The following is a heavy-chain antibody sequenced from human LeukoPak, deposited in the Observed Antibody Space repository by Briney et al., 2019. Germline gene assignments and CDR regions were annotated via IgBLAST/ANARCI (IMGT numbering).Heavy chain of an antibody. CDR3: ARGLRGYCSGGSCYPRAYYFDY. CDR2: INHSGST. V-gene: IGHV4-34*01. D-gene: IGHD2-15*01. CDR1: GGSFSGYY. Sequence: SETLSLTCAVYGGSFSGYYWSWIRQPPGKGLEWIGEINHSGSTNYNPSLKSRVTISVDTSKNQFSLKLSSVIAADTAVYYCARGLRGYCSGGSCYPRAYYFDYWGQGTLVTVSS. J-gene: IGHJ4*02.